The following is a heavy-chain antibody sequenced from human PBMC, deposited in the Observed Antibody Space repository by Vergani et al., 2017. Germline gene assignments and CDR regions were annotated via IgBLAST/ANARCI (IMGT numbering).Heavy chain of an antibody. CDR2: IKRKLDRGPT. Sequence: EVQLVESGGGIVKPGGSLRLSCVASGFSFRNAWMNWVRRTPGKGLEWVGRIKRKLDRGPTDYAAAVKGRFTISRNDSKNTLVLQMNGLTTEDISGCYYTTDPRYCGDGSCYWLRDYHDYDMDVWGQGTTVTVSS. V-gene: IGHV3-15*07. CDR3: TTDPRYCGDGSCYWLRDYHDYDMDV. CDR1: GFSFRNAW. J-gene: IGHJ6*02. D-gene: IGHD2-21*01.